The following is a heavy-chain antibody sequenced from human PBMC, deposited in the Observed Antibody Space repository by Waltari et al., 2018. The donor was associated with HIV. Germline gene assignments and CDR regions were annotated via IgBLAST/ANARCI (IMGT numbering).Heavy chain of an antibody. V-gene: IGHV1-69*01. CDR3: ARDHRGNKLLYGMDV. Sequence: QVQLVQSGAEVKKPGSSVRVSCKVSGGTSSSYAINWVRQAPRQGLEWMGGIIPGLGTANYAERFQGRVTITADEYTSTAYMDLSSLRSEDTAVYFCARDHRGNKLLYGMDVWGQGTTVTV. CDR2: IIPGLGTA. CDR1: GGTSSSYA. J-gene: IGHJ6*02.